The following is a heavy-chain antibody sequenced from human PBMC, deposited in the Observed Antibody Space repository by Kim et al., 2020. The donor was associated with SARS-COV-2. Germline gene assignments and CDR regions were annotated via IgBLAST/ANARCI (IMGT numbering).Heavy chain of an antibody. CDR1: GFTFSSYS. J-gene: IGHJ6*02. CDR2: ISSSSSTI. CDR3: AREGSYYYYYYGMDV. D-gene: IGHD1-26*01. Sequence: GESLKISCAASGFTFSSYSMNWVRQAPGKGLEWVSYISSSSSTIYYADSVKGRFTISRDNAKNSLYLQMNSLRAEDTAVYYCAREGSYYYYYYGMDVWGQGTTVTVSS. V-gene: IGHV3-48*04.